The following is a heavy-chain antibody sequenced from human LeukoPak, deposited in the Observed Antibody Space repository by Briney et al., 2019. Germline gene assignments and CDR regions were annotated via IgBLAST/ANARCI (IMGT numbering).Heavy chain of an antibody. CDR1: GGSLSDYY. D-gene: IGHD3-16*01. CDR2: INHSGVT. V-gene: IGHV4-34*01. J-gene: IGHJ6*02. CDR3: ARSIGNYDYDGYYSYGMDV. Sequence: PSGTLSLTCAVFGGSLSDYYWSWIRQPPGQGLEWIGEINHSGVTNYHPSLKSRVTISVDMSKNQFSLNLSSVTAADTAVYYCARSIGNYDYDGYYSYGMDVWGQGTTVTVSS.